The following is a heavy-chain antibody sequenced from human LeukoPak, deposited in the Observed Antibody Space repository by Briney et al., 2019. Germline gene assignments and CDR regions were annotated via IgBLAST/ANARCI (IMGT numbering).Heavy chain of an antibody. V-gene: IGHV4-31*03. D-gene: IGHD2-21*02. J-gene: IGHJ6*02. Sequence: SQTLSLTCTVSGGSISSGGYSWSWIRQHPGKGLEWIGYIYYSGSTYYNPSLKSRVTISVDTSKNQFSLKLSSVTAADTAVYYCARTPIVVVTAIEGYYYGMDVWGQGTTVTVSS. CDR1: GGSISSGGYS. CDR2: IYYSGST. CDR3: ARTPIVVVTAIEGYYYGMDV.